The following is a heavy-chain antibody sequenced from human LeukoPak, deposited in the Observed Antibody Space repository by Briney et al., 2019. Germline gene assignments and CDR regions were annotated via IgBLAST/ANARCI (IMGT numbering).Heavy chain of an antibody. D-gene: IGHD3-3*01. CDR2: ISGSGGST. CDR3: AKGSGFWSGYDALDI. V-gene: IGHV3-23*01. CDR1: GFTLRTYA. Sequence: GGSLRLSCAASGFTLRTYAVSWVRQAPGKGLEWVSDISGSGGSTYYADSVKGRFTMFRDNSKNMLYLQMNTLRAEDTAVYYCAKGSGFWSGYDALDIWGQGTMVTVSS. J-gene: IGHJ3*02.